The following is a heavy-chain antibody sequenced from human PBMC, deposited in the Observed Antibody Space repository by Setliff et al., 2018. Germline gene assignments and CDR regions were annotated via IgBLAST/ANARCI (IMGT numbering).Heavy chain of an antibody. CDR3: TTDQVVVVDY. CDR1: GFTFSAHY. J-gene: IGHJ4*02. D-gene: IGHD3-22*01. Sequence: GSLRLSCAASGFTFSAHYMDWLRQAPGKGLEWVGRIRNKDNSYTTEYAASVKGRFTISRDDSKNSLYLQMNGLKTEDTAVYYCTTDQVVVVDYWGQGTLVTVSS. CDR2: IRNKDNSYTT. V-gene: IGHV3-72*01.